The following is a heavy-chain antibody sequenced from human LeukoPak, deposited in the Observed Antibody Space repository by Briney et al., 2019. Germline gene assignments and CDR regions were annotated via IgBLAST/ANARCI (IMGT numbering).Heavy chain of an antibody. J-gene: IGHJ4*02. CDR2: ITQSGNT. CDR3: ARADNYYDSSPFDY. Sequence: SETLSLTCAVYGGSFSGYYWNWIRQPPGKGLEWIGKITQSGNTNYNPSLESRVTISVDTSKNQFSLKLSSVTAADTAVYYCARADNYYDSSPFDYWGQGTLVTVSS. D-gene: IGHD3-22*01. CDR1: GGSFSGYY. V-gene: IGHV4-34*01.